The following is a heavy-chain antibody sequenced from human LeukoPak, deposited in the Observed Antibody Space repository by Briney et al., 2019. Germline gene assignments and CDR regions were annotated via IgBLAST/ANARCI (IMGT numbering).Heavy chain of an antibody. D-gene: IGHD1-26*01. J-gene: IGHJ6*03. CDR2: IYHSGST. CDR1: GGSISSGGYY. Sequence: SETLSLTCTVSGGSISSGGYYWSWIRQPPGKGLEWIGYIYHSGSTYYNPSLKSRVTISVDRSKNQFSLKLSSVTAADTAVYYCARCGSSNSDYYYMDIWGKGTTVTVSS. CDR3: ARCGSSNSDYYYMDI. V-gene: IGHV4-30-2*01.